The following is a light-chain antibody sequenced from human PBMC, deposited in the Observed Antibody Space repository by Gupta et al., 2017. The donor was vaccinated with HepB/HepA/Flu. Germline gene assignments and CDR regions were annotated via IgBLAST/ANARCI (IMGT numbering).Light chain of an antibody. CDR3: QQSDRTPYT. Sequence: GDRVTITCRANQSISTYLNWYQQKGGKAPKLLIFAASRLQSGVPSRFSGSGSGTDFTLTISSLQAEDFATYYCQQSDRTPYTFGRGTKLE. V-gene: IGKV1-39*01. CDR1: QSISTY. J-gene: IGKJ2*01. CDR2: AAS.